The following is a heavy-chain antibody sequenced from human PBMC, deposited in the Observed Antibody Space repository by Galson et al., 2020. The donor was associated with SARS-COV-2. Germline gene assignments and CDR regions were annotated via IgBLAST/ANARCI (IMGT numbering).Heavy chain of an antibody. J-gene: IGHJ4*02. Sequence: GESLKISCAASGFTFSGQAMHWVRQAPGEGLEWVGIISYDGTTRYNGDSVKGRFTISRDNSKNTLFLQMNNLRPEDTATYYCARETDDYSSSWYDYWGQGTRVTVSS. CDR1: GFTFSGQA. CDR3: ARETDDYSSSWYDY. V-gene: IGHV3-30*01. D-gene: IGHD6-13*01. CDR2: ISYDGTTR.